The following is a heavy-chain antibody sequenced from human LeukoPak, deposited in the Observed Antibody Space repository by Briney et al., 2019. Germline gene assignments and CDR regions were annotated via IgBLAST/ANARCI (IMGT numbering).Heavy chain of an antibody. CDR1: GGSMSSHY. J-gene: IGHJ4*02. CDR3: ASSPHDYGDYVRGRHSSPLDY. D-gene: IGHD4-17*01. V-gene: IGHV4-59*08. Sequence: PSETLSLTCTVSGGSMSSHYWNWIRQPPGKGLEWIGYIYYTGSTNYNPSLKSRVTISVDTSKNQFSLKLRSVTAADTAVYYCASSPHDYGDYVRGRHSSPLDYWGQGTLVTVSS. CDR2: IYYTGST.